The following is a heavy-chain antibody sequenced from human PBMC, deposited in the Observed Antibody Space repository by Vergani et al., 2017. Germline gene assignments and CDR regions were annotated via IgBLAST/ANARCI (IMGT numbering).Heavy chain of an antibody. CDR3: ARGQCLVGVQTFRPIHYYLDF. CDR1: GYNFNRYI. V-gene: IGHV1-18*04. D-gene: IGHD6-19*01. CDR2: STGHNDNT. Sequence: QVQLVQSGSEVKKPEASVKISCKASGYNFNRYIIVWVRQAPGQGFEWMGWSTGHNDNTNYAQKFQRRVSLTADSSTRTAYMELRSLTSDDSAVYYCARGQCLVGVQTFRPIHYYLDFWGPGTLVTVSS. J-gene: IGHJ4*02.